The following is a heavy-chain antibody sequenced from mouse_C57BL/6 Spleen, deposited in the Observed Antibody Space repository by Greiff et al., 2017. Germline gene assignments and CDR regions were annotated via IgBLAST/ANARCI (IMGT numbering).Heavy chain of an antibody. CDR1: GYSITSGYY. Sequence: EVQLQQSGPGLVKPSQSLSLTCSVTGYSITSGYYWNWIRQFPGNKLEWMGYISYDGSNNYNPSLKNRISITRDTSTNQFFLKLNSVTTEDTATYYCARIYYGNWGYAMDYWGQGTSVTVSS. V-gene: IGHV3-6*01. CDR2: ISYDGSN. J-gene: IGHJ4*01. CDR3: ARIYYGNWGYAMDY. D-gene: IGHD2-1*01.